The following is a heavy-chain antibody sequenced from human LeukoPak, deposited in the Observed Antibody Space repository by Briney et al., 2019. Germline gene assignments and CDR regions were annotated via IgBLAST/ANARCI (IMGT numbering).Heavy chain of an antibody. CDR2: INPSGGST. CDR3: ARVWTPGYSSGWLDY. D-gene: IGHD6-19*01. CDR1: GYTFTSYY. J-gene: IGHJ4*02. V-gene: IGHV1-46*01. Sequence: GASVKVSCKASGYTFTSYYMHWVRQAPGQGLEWMGIINPSGGSTSYAQKFQGRVTITRDTSASTAYMELSSLRSEDMAVYYCARVWTPGYSSGWLDYWGQGTLVTVSS.